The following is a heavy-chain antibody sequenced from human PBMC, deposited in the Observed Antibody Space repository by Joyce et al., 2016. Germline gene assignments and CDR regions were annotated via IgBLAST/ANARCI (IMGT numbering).Heavy chain of an antibody. CDR1: GGSISSSHYY. CDR3: ARLFDWFDP. Sequence: QLQLQESGPGLVKPSETLSLTCTVSGGSISSSHYYWGWIRQPPGKGLEWIGSIYYSGNPYYNPSRRSRVTISVDASKNHFSLKLNSVTAADTAVYYGARLFDWFDPWGQGTLVTVSS. J-gene: IGHJ5*02. CDR2: IYYSGNP. V-gene: IGHV4-39*02.